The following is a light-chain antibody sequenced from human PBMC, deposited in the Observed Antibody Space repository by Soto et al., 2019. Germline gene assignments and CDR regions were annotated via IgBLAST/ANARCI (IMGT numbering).Light chain of an antibody. Sequence: EIVLTQSPGTLSLSPGERATLSCRASQSVSSSYLAWYQQKPGQAPRLLIYGASSRATGIPDRFSGSGSATDFTLTISRLEPEDFAVYYCQQFGSSPTWTFGQGTKVEL. CDR3: QQFGSSPTWT. CDR2: GAS. J-gene: IGKJ1*01. CDR1: QSVSSSY. V-gene: IGKV3-20*01.